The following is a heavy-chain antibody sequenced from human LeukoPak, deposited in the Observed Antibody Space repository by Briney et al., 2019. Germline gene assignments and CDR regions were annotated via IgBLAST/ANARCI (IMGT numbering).Heavy chain of an antibody. V-gene: IGHV3-23*01. CDR1: GFTFSSYA. Sequence: GGSLRLSCAASGFTFSSYAMGWVRQAPGKGPEWVSAISASGGSTYYADSVKGRFTISRDNSKNTLYLQMNSLRADDTAIYYCAKGLAAASYEFDYWGQGTLVTVSS. J-gene: IGHJ4*02. CDR3: AKGLAAASYEFDY. CDR2: ISASGGST. D-gene: IGHD6-13*01.